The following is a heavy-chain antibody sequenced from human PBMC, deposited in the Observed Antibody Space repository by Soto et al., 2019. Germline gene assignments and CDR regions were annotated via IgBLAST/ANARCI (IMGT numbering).Heavy chain of an antibody. J-gene: IGHJ4*02. Sequence: PGGSLRLSCVVSGLTFTSYSMHWVRQAPGKGLEWVATFWYDASDKTYADSVEGRFTISRDNSKNTLYLPMNSLRAEDTAVYYCAKGLSPSYLDTLTGPDYWGQGTRVTVSS. CDR2: FWYDASDK. CDR1: GLTFTSYS. V-gene: IGHV3-33*06. D-gene: IGHD3-9*01. CDR3: AKGLSPSYLDTLTGPDY.